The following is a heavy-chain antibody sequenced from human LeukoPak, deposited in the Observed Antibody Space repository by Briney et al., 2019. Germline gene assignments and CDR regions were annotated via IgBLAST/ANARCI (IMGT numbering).Heavy chain of an antibody. CDR1: GFTFSSYW. CDR3: ARLSSSRGGYYYYYYMDV. D-gene: IGHD6-6*01. J-gene: IGHJ6*03. V-gene: IGHV3-7*01. CDR2: IKQDGSEK. Sequence: GGSLRLSCAASGFTFSSYWMSWVRQAPGKGLGWVANIKQDGSEKYYVDSVKGRFTISRDNAKNSLYPQMNSLRAEDTAVYYCARLSSSRGGYYYYYYMDVWGKGTTVTVSS.